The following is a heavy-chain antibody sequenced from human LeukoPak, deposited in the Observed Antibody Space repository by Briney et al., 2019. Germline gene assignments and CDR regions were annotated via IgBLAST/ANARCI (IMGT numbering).Heavy chain of an antibody. J-gene: IGHJ5*02. V-gene: IGHV1-18*01. CDR1: GYTFTSYG. D-gene: IGHD2-2*01. CDR2: ISAYNGNT. Sequence: ASVKVSCKASGYTFTSYGISWVRQAPGQGLEWMGWISAYNGNTNHAQKLQGRVTMTTDTSTSTAYMELRSLRSDDTAVYYCVRDPSYIVVVSSTVTGFDPWGQGTLAAVSS. CDR3: VRDPSYIVVVSSTVTGFDP.